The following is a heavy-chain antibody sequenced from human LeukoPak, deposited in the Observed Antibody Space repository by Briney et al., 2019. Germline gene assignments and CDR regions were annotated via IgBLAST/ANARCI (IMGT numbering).Heavy chain of an antibody. CDR2: IKRDGSST. D-gene: IGHD3-10*01. CDR1: GFTFSGSW. CDR3: AKDISRFGELLYGVAFDI. J-gene: IGHJ3*02. V-gene: IGHV3-74*01. Sequence: GGPRGLSVAPSGFTFSGSWRHGVGQVPGKGRGGASRIKRDGSSTSYADSVKGRFTISRDNAKNTLYLQMNSLRAEDMALYYCAKDISRFGELLYGVAFDIWGQGTMVTVSS.